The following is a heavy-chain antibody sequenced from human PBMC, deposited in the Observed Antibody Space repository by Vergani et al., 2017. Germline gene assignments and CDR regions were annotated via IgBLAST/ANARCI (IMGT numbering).Heavy chain of an antibody. CDR2: ISGSGGST. J-gene: IGHJ1*01. D-gene: IGHD3-3*01. Sequence: EVQLLESGGGLVQPGGSLRLSCAASGFTFSSYAMSWVRQAPGKGLDGVSAISGSGGSTYYADSVKGRFTISRDNSKNTLYLQMNSLRAEDTAVYYCAKGPYYDFWSGYSPGGYFQHWGQGTLVTVSS. V-gene: IGHV3-23*01. CDR3: AKGPYYDFWSGYSPGGYFQH. CDR1: GFTFSSYA.